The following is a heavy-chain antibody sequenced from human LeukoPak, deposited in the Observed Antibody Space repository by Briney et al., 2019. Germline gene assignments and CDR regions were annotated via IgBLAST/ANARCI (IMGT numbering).Heavy chain of an antibody. D-gene: IGHD2-15*01. CDR3: ARDPCSGGSCYDAFYDY. V-gene: IGHV3-30-3*01. Sequence: GGSLRLSCAASGFTFSSYAMHWVRQAPGKGLEWVAVISYDGSNKYYADSVKGRFTISRDNSKNTLYLQMNSLRAEDTAVYYCARDPCSGGSCYDAFYDYWGQGTLVTVSS. CDR2: ISYDGSNK. CDR1: GFTFSSYA. J-gene: IGHJ4*02.